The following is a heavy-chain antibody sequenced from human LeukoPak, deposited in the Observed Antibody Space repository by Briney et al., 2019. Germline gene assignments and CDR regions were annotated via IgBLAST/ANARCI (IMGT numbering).Heavy chain of an antibody. J-gene: IGHJ4*02. CDR3: ARDQYDTWSRRGNFDS. CDR2: IKLDGSEK. Sequence: GGSLRLSCVASGFSFGKYWMSWVRQAPGKGLEWVANIKLDGSEKNYVDSVKGRFTIPRDNTKNSLYLQMNSLRAEDTAVFYCARDQYDTWSRRGNFDSWGQGTLVIVSS. V-gene: IGHV3-7*03. CDR1: GFSFGKYW. D-gene: IGHD3/OR15-3a*01.